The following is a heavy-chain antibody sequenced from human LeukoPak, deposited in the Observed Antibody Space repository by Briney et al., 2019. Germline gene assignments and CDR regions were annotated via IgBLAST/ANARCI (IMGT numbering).Heavy chain of an antibody. J-gene: IGHJ3*02. CDR1: GYSFTSYW. V-gene: IGHV5-51*07. D-gene: IGHD3-22*01. Sequence: GESLKISCKGSGYSFTSYWIGWVHQMPGKGLEWMGIIYPGDSDTRYSPSFQGQVTISADKSISTAYLQWSSLKASGTAIYYCARQAYGSHFDAFDIWGQGTMVTVSS. CDR2: IYPGDSDT. CDR3: ARQAYGSHFDAFDI.